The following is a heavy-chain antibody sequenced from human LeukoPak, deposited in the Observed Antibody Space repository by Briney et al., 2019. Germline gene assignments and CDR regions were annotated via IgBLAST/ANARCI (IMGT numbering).Heavy chain of an antibody. CDR3: ARDPVVVPAAILDY. CDR2: INPNSGGT. V-gene: IGHV1-2*02. CDR1: GYTFTGYY. Sequence: ALVKVSCKASGYTFTGYYMHWVRQAPGQGLEWMGWINPNSGGTNYAQKFQGRVTMTRDTSISTAYMELSRLRSDDTAVYYCARDPVVVPAAILDYWGQGTLVTVSS. D-gene: IGHD2-2*02. J-gene: IGHJ4*02.